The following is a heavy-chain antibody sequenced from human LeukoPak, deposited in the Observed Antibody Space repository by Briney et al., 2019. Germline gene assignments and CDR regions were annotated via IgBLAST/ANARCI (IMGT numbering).Heavy chain of an antibody. V-gene: IGHV3-30*04. Sequence: PGRSLRLSCASSGFTFSNYAMHWVRQAPGKGLEWVAVISYDGSNKYYADSVKGRFTISRDNSKNTLYLQMNSLRAEDTAVYYCARGGWYSIAAFDIWGQGTMVTVSS. CDR3: ARGGWYSIAAFDI. CDR1: GFTFSNYA. J-gene: IGHJ3*02. CDR2: ISYDGSNK. D-gene: IGHD6-19*01.